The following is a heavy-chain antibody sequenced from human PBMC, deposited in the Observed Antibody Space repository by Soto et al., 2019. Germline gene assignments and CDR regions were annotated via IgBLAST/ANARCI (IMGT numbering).Heavy chain of an antibody. D-gene: IGHD2-15*01. V-gene: IGHV3-23*01. CDR1: GFTFSSYA. J-gene: IGHJ6*02. Sequence: EVQLLESGGGLVQPGGSLRLSCAASGFTFSSYAMSWVRQAPGKGLEWVSAISGSGGSTYYADSVKGRFTISRDNSKNTLYLQMNSLRAEDTAVYYCAKETLVVVAATSLIYYYGMDVWGQGTTVTVSS. CDR2: ISGSGGST. CDR3: AKETLVVVAATSLIYYYGMDV.